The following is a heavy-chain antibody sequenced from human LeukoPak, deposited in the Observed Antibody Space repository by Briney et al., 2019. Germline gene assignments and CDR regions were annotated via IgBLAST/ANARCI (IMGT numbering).Heavy chain of an antibody. CDR1: GGSISSSNW. V-gene: IGHV4-4*02. D-gene: IGHD5-18*01. Sequence: SETLSLTCAVSGGSISSSNWWSWARHPPGKGLEWIGEIYHSGSTNYNPSLKSRVTISVDKSKNQFSLKLSSVTAADTAVYYCASHVPYSYGYYIDYWGQGTLVTVSS. CDR2: IYHSGST. J-gene: IGHJ4*02. CDR3: ASHVPYSYGYYIDY.